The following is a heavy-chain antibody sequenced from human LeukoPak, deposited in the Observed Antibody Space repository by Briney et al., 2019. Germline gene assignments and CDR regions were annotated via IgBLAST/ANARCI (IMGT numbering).Heavy chain of an antibody. D-gene: IGHD2-15*01. CDR3: ARDSRDKDAFDI. J-gene: IGHJ3*02. V-gene: IGHV4-39*07. CDR2: INYSGST. CDR1: GGSISSSSYY. Sequence: PSETLSLTCTVSGGSISSSSYYWGWIRQPPGKGLEWIGSINYSGSTYYNPSLKSRVTISVDTSKNQFSLKLSSVTAADTAVFYCARDSRDKDAFDIWGQGTMVTVSS.